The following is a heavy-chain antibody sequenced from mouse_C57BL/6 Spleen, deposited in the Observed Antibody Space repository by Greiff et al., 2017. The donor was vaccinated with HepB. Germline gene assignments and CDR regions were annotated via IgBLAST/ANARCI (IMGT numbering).Heavy chain of an antibody. CDR2: IDPANGNH. CDR3: ARSWMTTVPHY. Sequence: VQLQQSVAELVRPGASVKLSCTASGFNIKHTYMHWVKQRPEQGLEWIGRIDPANGNHKYAPKFQGKATITADTSSNTAYLQLSILTSEDTASECCARSWMTTVPHYWGQGTTLTVSS. CDR1: GFNIKHTY. V-gene: IGHV14-3*01. J-gene: IGHJ2*01. D-gene: IGHD1-1*01.